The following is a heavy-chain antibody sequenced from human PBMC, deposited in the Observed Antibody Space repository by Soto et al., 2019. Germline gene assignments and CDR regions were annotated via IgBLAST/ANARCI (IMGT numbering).Heavy chain of an antibody. V-gene: IGHV4-59*12. CDR2: IYYSGST. CDR1: GGSIGSYD. D-gene: IGHD2-15*01. J-gene: IGHJ6*02. Sequence: SETLSLTCSVSGGSIGSYDWSWIRQPPGKGLEWIGYIYYSGSTNYNPSLKSRVTISVDTSKSQFSLKLSSVTAADTAVYYCAREGALLFGGNPDYYDDLAVWGQGTTVTVSS. CDR3: AREGALLFGGNPDYYDDLAV.